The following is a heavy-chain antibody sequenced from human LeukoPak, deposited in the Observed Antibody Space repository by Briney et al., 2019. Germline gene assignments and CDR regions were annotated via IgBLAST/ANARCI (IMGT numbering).Heavy chain of an antibody. Sequence: ASVKVSCKASGCTFTSYDINWVRQATGQGLEWMGWMNPNSGNTGYAQKFQGRVTMTRNTSISTAYMELGSLRSEDTAVYYCARGVRLYSSGWYYFDYWGQGTLVTVSS. CDR2: MNPNSGNT. D-gene: IGHD6-19*01. J-gene: IGHJ4*02. CDR1: GCTFTSYD. V-gene: IGHV1-8*01. CDR3: ARGVRLYSSGWYYFDY.